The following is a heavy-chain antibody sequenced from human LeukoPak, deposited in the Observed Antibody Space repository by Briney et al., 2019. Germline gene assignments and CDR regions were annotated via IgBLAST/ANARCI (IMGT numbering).Heavy chain of an antibody. CDR2: INHSGST. CDR1: GGSFSGYY. D-gene: IGHD6-19*01. V-gene: IGHV4-34*01. Sequence: SETLSLTCAVYGGSFSGYYWSWIRQPPGKGLEWIGEINHSGSTNYNPSLKSRVTISVDTSKNQFSLKLSSVTAADTAVYYCARLAGAYYYYYSMDVWGKGTTVTVSS. J-gene: IGHJ6*03. CDR3: ARLAGAYYYYYSMDV.